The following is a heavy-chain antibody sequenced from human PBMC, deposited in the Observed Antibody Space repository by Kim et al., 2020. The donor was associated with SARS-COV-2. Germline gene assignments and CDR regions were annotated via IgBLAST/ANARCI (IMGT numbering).Heavy chain of an antibody. V-gene: IGHV3-73*01. D-gene: IGHD6-6*01. CDR3: ISSDGVDYYGMDV. CDR1: GFTFSVSS. Sequence: GGSLRLSCAASGFTFSVSSIHWVRQASGKGLEWLGRVRSKANSYATAYGASVKGRFTISRDDSKNTAYLQMNSLKTEDTAVYYCISSDGVDYYGMDVWG. CDR2: VRSKANSYAT. J-gene: IGHJ6*02.